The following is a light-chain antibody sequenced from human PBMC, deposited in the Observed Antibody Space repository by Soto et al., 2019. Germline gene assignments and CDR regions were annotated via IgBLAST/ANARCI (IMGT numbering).Light chain of an antibody. J-gene: IGKJ4*01. Sequence: EIVMTQSPLTLPVTPGEPASISCRSSQSLLYNNTYNYLDWYVXKPGQTPRLXVYGASSRATGIPDRFSGSGSGTDFTLTISRLEPEDYAVYYCQQYSSSPLTFGGGTKVDIK. V-gene: IGKV3-20*01. CDR2: GAS. CDR3: QQYSSSPLT. CDR1: QSLLYNNTYNY.